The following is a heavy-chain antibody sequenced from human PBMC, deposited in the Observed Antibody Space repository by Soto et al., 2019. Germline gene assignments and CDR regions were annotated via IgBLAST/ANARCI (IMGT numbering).Heavy chain of an antibody. D-gene: IGHD6-19*01. J-gene: IGHJ4*02. CDR1: GGSISSDGYN. CDR3: ARSSGWPNFDY. V-gene: IGHV4-31*03. Sequence: SETLSLTCTVSGGSISSDGYNWNWIRHLPGKGLEWIGYIHYTGSTSYNPSLRSRVAISVDTSKNQFSLRLNSVTAADTAVYYCARSSGWPNFDYWGQGTLVTVSS. CDR2: IHYTGST.